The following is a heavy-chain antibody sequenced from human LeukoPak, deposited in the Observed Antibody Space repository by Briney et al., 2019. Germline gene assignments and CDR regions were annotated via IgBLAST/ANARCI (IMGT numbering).Heavy chain of an antibody. J-gene: IGHJ3*02. CDR3: ARDVLAAGATGTFDI. CDR2: IWYDGSEK. V-gene: IGHV3-33*01. Sequence: GGSLRLSCAASGFTFRNHGMHWVRQAPGKGLEWLAVIWYDGSEKYYVDSVKGRFTISRDNAKTSLYLQMNSLRAEDTAVYYCARDVLAAGATGTFDIWGQGTMVTVSS. D-gene: IGHD1-14*01. CDR1: GFTFRNHG.